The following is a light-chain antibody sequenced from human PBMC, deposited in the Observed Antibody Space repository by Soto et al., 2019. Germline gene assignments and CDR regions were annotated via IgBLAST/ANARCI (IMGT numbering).Light chain of an antibody. V-gene: IGKV3-11*01. CDR1: QSVSRF. CDR2: DAS. CDR3: KQRSDWPLT. J-gene: IGKJ3*01. Sequence: EIVLTQSPTTLSLSPGEGATLSCRASQSVSRFLAWFQQKPGQAPRLLIYDASNRATGIPARFSGSGSGTDFNLTISSLEPEDVAVYYCKQRSDWPLTFGPGTKVDMK.